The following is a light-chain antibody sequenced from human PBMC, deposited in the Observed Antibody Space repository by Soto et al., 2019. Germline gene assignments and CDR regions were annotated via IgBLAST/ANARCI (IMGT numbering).Light chain of an antibody. V-gene: IGKV3-11*01. Sequence: EIVLTQSPATLSLSPGERATLSCRAPQSVSTFLAWYQQKPGQAPRLLIYDASKRATGIPTRFSGSGSGTDFTLPISSLEPEDFAVSYCQQRINWPLTFGGGTKVEIK. J-gene: IGKJ4*01. CDR2: DAS. CDR3: QQRINWPLT. CDR1: QSVSTF.